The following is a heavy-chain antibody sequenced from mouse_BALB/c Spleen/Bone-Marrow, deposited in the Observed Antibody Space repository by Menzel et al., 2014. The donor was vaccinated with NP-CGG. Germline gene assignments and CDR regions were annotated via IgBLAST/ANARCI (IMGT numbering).Heavy chain of an antibody. Sequence: EVMLVESGGGLVQPGGSRKLSCAASGFTFSSFGMHWVRQAPERGLEWVAYISSGSSTIFYADTVKGRFTISRDNPKNTLFLQMTSLRSEDTAMYYCARGGNWEDFVYWGQGTTLTVSS. CDR2: ISSGSSTI. CDR3: ARGGNWEDFVY. J-gene: IGHJ2*01. CDR1: GFTFSSFG. V-gene: IGHV5-17*02. D-gene: IGHD4-1*01.